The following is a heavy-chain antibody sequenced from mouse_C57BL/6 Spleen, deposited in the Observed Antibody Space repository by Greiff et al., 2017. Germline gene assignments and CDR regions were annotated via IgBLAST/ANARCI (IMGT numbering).Heavy chain of an antibody. D-gene: IGHD4-1*01. Sequence: QVQLQQSGPELVKPGASVKLSCKASGYTFTSYDINWVKQRPGQGLEWIGWIYPRDGSTKYNEKFKGKATLTVDTSSSTAYMELHSLTSEDSAVYFCARGGTWDEGYYYAMDYWGQGTSVTVSS. CDR3: ARGGTWDEGYYYAMDY. V-gene: IGHV1-85*01. CDR2: IYPRDGST. J-gene: IGHJ4*01. CDR1: GYTFTSYD.